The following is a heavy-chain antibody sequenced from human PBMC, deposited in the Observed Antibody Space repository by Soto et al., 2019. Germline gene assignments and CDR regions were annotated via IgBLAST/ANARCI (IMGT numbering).Heavy chain of an antibody. CDR1: GFTFSSYA. J-gene: IGHJ6*02. Sequence: GGSLRLSCAASGFTFSSYAMHWVRQAPGKGLEWVAVISYDGSNKYYANSVKGRLTISRENAKNTLYLHMNSLRAEDTAVYSCARGLRFLEWLYIPNYYYGLDVWGQGTTVTVSS. CDR3: ARGLRFLEWLYIPNYYYGLDV. V-gene: IGHV3-30-3*01. CDR2: ISYDGSNK. D-gene: IGHD3-3*01.